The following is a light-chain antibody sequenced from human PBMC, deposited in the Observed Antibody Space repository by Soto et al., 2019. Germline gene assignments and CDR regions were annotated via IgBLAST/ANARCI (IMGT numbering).Light chain of an antibody. Sequence: EIVLTQSPGTLSLSPGERATLSCRASQSVSSSYLAWYQQKPGRAPRLLIYGASSRATGIPARFSGSGSGTDFTLTISRLEPEDFGVYYCQQYGGSPRFTFGPGTKVDIK. CDR1: QSVSSSY. V-gene: IGKV3-20*01. CDR3: QQYGGSPRFT. CDR2: GAS. J-gene: IGKJ3*01.